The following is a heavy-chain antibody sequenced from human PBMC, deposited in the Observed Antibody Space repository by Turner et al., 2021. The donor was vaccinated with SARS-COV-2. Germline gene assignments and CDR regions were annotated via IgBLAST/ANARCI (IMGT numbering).Heavy chain of an antibody. Sequence: QVQLVQSGAEVKKPGASVKVSCKVSGYTLIELSMHWVRQAPGKGLEWMVVFDPEDGETIYAQKFQGRVTMTEDTSTDTAYMELSSLRSDDTAVYYCATAPGMTTTGWFDPWGQGTLVTVSS. D-gene: IGHD4-4*01. CDR1: GYTLIELS. CDR3: ATAPGMTTTGWFDP. CDR2: FDPEDGET. J-gene: IGHJ5*02. V-gene: IGHV1-24*01.